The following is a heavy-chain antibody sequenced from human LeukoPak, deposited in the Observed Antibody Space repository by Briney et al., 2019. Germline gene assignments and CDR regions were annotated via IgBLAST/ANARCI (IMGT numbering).Heavy chain of an antibody. CDR2: IRYDGSNK. CDR1: GFTFSSYA. CDR3: AKGGPTVTDRREYFQH. J-gene: IGHJ1*01. Sequence: PGGSLRLSCATSGFTFSSYAMSWVRQAPGKGLEWVAFIRYDGSNKYYADSVKGRFTISRDNSKNTLYLQMNSLRAEDTAVYYCAKGGPTVTDRREYFQHWGQGTLVTVSS. V-gene: IGHV3-30*02. D-gene: IGHD4-17*01.